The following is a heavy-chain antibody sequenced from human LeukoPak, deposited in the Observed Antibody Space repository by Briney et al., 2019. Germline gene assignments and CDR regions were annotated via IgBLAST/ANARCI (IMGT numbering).Heavy chain of an antibody. Sequence: ASVKVSCKASGYTFTRYGISWVRQAPGQGLECMGWISAYSGNTNYAQKLQGRVTMTTDTSTSTAYMELRSLRSDDTAVYYCASTTYCGGDCSPIQNWFDPWGQGTLVTVSS. CDR3: ASTTYCGGDCSPIQNWFDP. J-gene: IGHJ5*02. CDR1: GYTFTRYG. V-gene: IGHV1-18*01. D-gene: IGHD2-21*02. CDR2: ISAYSGNT.